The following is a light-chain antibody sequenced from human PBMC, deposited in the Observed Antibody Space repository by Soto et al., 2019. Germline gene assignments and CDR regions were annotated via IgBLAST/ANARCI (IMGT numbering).Light chain of an antibody. V-gene: IGLV2-23*02. CDR1: SSDVGSRDF. Sequence: QSVLTQPASVSGSPGQSITISCTGTSSDVGSRDFVSWYQQHPGKVPKLVMYEVSKRPSGVSNRFSGSKSGNTASLTISGLQAEDEADYYCCSFTNSGTFVFGTGPRSP. J-gene: IGLJ1*01. CDR3: CSFTNSGTFV. CDR2: EVS.